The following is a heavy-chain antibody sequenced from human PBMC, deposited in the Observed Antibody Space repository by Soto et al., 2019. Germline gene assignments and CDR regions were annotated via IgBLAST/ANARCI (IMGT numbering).Heavy chain of an antibody. CDR3: ARSSIAANLDY. CDR1: GGTFSSYS. D-gene: IGHD6-6*01. CDR2: IIPIFGTP. Sequence: SVKVSCKASGGTFSSYSISWVRQSPVQGLEWLGGIIPIFGTPNYAQKFQGRATITADESTSTAYMELTSLRSEDTAVYYCARSSIAANLDYWGQGTLVTVSS. J-gene: IGHJ4*02. V-gene: IGHV1-69*13.